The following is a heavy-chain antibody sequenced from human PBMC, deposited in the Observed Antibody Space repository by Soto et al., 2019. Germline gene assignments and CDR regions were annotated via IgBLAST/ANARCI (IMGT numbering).Heavy chain of an antibody. D-gene: IGHD6-13*01. CDR1: GGSISSSSYY. Sequence: SETLSLTCTVSGGSISSSSYYWGWIRQPPGKGLEWIGSIYYSGSTYYNPSLKSRVTISVDTSKNQFSLKLSSVTAADTAVYYCARGWVADGSWYGNWFDPWGQGTLVTVSS. CDR2: IYYSGST. V-gene: IGHV4-39*07. J-gene: IGHJ5*02. CDR3: ARGWVADGSWYGNWFDP.